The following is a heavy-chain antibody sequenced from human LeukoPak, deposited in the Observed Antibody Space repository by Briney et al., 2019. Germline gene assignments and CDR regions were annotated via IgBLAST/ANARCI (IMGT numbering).Heavy chain of an antibody. V-gene: IGHV3-30*03. Sequence: PGRSLRLSCAASGFTFSSYGMHWVRQAPGKGLEWVAVISYDGSNKYYADSVKGRFTISRDNSKNTLYLQMNSLRAEDTAVYYCARVARSTTYYYGSGSYPVDAFDIWGQGTMVTVSS. CDR3: ARVARSTTYYYGSGSYPVDAFDI. D-gene: IGHD3-10*01. J-gene: IGHJ3*02. CDR2: ISYDGSNK. CDR1: GFTFSSYG.